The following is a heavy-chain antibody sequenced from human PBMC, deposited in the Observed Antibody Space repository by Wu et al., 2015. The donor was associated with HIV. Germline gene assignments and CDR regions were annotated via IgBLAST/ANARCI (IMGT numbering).Heavy chain of an antibody. Sequence: QVQLVQSGAEVKKPGSSVKVSCKASGGTFSSYAISWVRQAPGQGLEWMGGIIPIFGTANYAQKFQGRVTITADESTSTAYMELSSLRSEDTAVYYCASNYRMIYRGSYYYYMDVWGKGTTGHRLL. CDR3: ASNYRMIYRGSYYYYMDV. J-gene: IGHJ6*03. CDR1: GGTFSSYA. CDR2: IIPIFGTA. V-gene: IGHV1-69*12. D-gene: IGHD3-10*01.